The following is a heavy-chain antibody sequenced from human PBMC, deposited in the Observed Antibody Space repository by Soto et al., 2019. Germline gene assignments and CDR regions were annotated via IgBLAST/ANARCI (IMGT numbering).Heavy chain of an antibody. D-gene: IGHD3-3*01. CDR1: GFTFSSYA. J-gene: IGHJ6*03. CDR3: AKVQTYYDFWSGSDYYYYMDV. CDR2: ISGSGGST. V-gene: IGHV3-23*01. Sequence: EVQLLESGGGLVQPGGSLRLSCAASGFTFSSYAMSWDRQAPGKGLEWVSAISGSGGSTYYADSVKGRFTISRDNSKNTLYLQMNSLRAEDTAVYYCAKVQTYYDFWSGSDYYYYMDVWGKGTTVTVSS.